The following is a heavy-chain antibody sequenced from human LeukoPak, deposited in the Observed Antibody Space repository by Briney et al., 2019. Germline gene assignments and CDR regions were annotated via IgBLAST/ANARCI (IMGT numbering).Heavy chain of an antibody. CDR3: ARHRGIAAAGQGNWFDP. Sequence: WVRQAPGKGLEWIGSIYYSGSTYYNPSLKSRVTISVDTSKNQFSLKLSSVTAADTAVYYCARHRGIAAAGQGNWFDPWGQGTLVTVSS. J-gene: IGHJ5*02. V-gene: IGHV4-39*01. CDR2: IYYSGST. D-gene: IGHD6-13*01.